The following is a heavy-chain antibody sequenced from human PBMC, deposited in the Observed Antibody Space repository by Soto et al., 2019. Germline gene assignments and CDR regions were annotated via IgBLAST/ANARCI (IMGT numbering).Heavy chain of an antibody. D-gene: IGHD6-13*01. CDR3: ARHLSLSLYPSTWYVDY. V-gene: IGHV5-10-1*01. J-gene: IGHJ4*02. CDR1: GYSFTTYW. Sequence: EVQLVQSGAEVKKPGESLRISCKGSGYSFTTYWITWVRQMPGKGLEWMGRIDPSDSYINYSPSFQGHVTISTDKSISTAYLHWSSLKASDTAIYFCARHLSLSLYPSTWYVDYWGQGTLVTVSS. CDR2: IDPSDSYI.